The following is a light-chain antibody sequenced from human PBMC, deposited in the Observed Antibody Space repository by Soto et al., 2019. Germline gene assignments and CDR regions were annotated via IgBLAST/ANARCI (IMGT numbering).Light chain of an antibody. CDR2: GTS. V-gene: IGKV3-20*01. CDR1: QSVTSNS. J-gene: IGKJ2*02. CDR3: QQYGTSPCT. Sequence: EIVLTQSPGTLSLSSGERATLSCRASQSVTSNSLAWYQQRPGQAPRLLIYGTSTRATGIPGRFSGSGSGTDFTLIISRLEPEDFAMYYCQQYGTSPCTFGQGTRLEIK.